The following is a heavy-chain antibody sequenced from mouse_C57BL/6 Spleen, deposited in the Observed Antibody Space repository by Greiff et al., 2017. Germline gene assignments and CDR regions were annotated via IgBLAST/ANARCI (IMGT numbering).Heavy chain of an antibody. V-gene: IGHV1-19*01. J-gene: IGHJ2*01. CDR2: INPYNGGT. D-gene: IGHD2-1*01. CDR1: GYTFTDYY. CDR3: ARGIYYGFDY. Sequence: EVKLMESGPVLVKPGASVKMSCKASGYTFTDYYMNWVKQSHGKSLEWIGVINPYNGGTSYNQKFKGKATLTVDKSSSTAYMELNSLTSEDSAVYYCARGIYYGFDYWGQGTTLTVSS.